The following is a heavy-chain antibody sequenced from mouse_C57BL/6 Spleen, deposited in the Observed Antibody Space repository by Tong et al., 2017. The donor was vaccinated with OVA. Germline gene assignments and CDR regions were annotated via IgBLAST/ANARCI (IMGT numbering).Heavy chain of an antibody. V-gene: IGHV1-43*01. CDR2: INPSTGGT. CDR1: GYSFTGYY. CDR3: ARGDGPYFDY. D-gene: IGHD3-1*01. J-gene: IGHJ2*01. Sequence: EVQLQESGPELVKPGASVKISCKASGYSFTGYYMHWVKQSSEKSLEWIGEINPSTGGTSYNQKFKGKATLTVDKSSSTAYMQLKSLTSEDSAVYYCARGDGPYFDYWGQGATLTVSS.